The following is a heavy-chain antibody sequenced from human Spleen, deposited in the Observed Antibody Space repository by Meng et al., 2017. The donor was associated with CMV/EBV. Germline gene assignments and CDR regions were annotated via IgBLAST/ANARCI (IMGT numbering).Heavy chain of an antibody. V-gene: IGHV3-23*01. CDR2: LNFGGGDT. D-gene: IGHD3-3*01. CDR3: AKHNSRVVIGGGVDY. Sequence: SGIPFSRYAMGWLRQTPGKGLEWFSGLNFGGGDTDYADSVKGRFTISRDNSKNTLYLQMHSLRAEDTAVYYCAKHNSRVVIGGGVDYWGQGTLVTVSS. J-gene: IGHJ4*02. CDR1: GIPFSRYA.